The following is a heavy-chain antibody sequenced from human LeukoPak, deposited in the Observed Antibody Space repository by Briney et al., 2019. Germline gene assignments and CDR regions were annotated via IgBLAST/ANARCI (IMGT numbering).Heavy chain of an antibody. CDR2: IYYTGNT. V-gene: IGHV4-59*12. CDR1: GGSISSYY. CDR3: ARGVIVVVPAAIMTSYYYYGMDV. D-gene: IGHD2-2*02. Sequence: SETLSLTCTVSGGSISSYYWSWIRQPPGKGLEWIGYIYYTGNTNYNPSLKSRVTISLDTSKNQFSLKLSSVTAADTAVYYCARGVIVVVPAAIMTSYYYYGMDVWGQGTTVTVSS. J-gene: IGHJ6*02.